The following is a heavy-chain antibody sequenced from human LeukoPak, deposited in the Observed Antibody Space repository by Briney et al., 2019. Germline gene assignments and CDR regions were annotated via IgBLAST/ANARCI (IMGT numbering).Heavy chain of an antibody. CDR1: GFTFDDYA. V-gene: IGHV3-9*01. CDR3: AKDSWFDP. Sequence: GGSLRLSCAASGFTFDDYAMHWVRQAPGKGLEWVSGISWNSGSIGYADSVKGRFTISRDNAKNSLYLQMNSLRAEDTAVYYCAKDSWFDPWGQGTLVTVSS. J-gene: IGHJ5*02. CDR2: ISWNSGSI.